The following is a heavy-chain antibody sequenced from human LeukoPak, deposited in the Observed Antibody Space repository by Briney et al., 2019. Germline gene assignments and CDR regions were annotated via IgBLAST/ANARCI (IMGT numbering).Heavy chain of an antibody. J-gene: IGHJ5*01. D-gene: IGHD3-3*01. CDR2: IKQDGSEK. CDR1: GXPFSAYW. CDR3: ARGRNLEWFDY. V-gene: IGHV3-7*05. Sequence: PGGSLRLSCAASGXPFSAYWMSWIRQDPGRGLEWVANIKQDGSEKYYVDSVKGRFTISRDNAKNSLYLEMNSLRAEDTAVYYCARGRNLEWFDYWGQGTLVTVSS.